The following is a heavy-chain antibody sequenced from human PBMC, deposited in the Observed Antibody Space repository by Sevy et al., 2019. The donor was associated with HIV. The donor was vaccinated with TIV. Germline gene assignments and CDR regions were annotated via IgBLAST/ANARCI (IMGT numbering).Heavy chain of an antibody. Sequence: GGSLRLSCAASGFTFYYAWMSWVRQAPGKGLEWVGRIKSKADGGTTEYAAAVKGRFTISRDDSKNKLYLQMNSLKTEETAIYYCSTDPIIVLLVTDGMDVWGQGTTVTVSS. V-gene: IGHV3-15*01. CDR2: IKSKADGGTT. CDR1: GFTFYYAW. D-gene: IGHD2-8*02. J-gene: IGHJ6*02. CDR3: STDPIIVLLVTDGMDV.